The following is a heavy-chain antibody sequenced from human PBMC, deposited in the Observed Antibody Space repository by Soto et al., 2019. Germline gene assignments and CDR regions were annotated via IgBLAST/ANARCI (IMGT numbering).Heavy chain of an antibody. CDR3: ATDLSYGDNDDH. Sequence: LRLSCAASCFTFSNSALHWVRQAPGKGLEWVAIVSFDGTNKYYADSVKGRFTISRDNSRNTVYLQMSSLRADDTAVYYCATDLSYGDNDDHWGQGALVTVSS. V-gene: IGHV3-30*03. D-gene: IGHD4-17*01. J-gene: IGHJ4*02. CDR1: CFTFSNSA. CDR2: VSFDGTNK.